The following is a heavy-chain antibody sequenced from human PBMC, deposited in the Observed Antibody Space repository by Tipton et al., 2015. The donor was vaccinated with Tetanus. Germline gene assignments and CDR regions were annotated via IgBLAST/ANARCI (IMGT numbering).Heavy chain of an antibody. Sequence: SLRLSCAASGFSVANHWMSWVRQAPGKGLEWVANIREDGGETKYVDSVKGRFTISRDNAKNSFYLQMNSLRVEDTAVYYCARPRDGYWGQGTLVTVS. CDR2: IREDGGET. CDR1: GFSVANHW. J-gene: IGHJ4*02. CDR3: ARPRDGY. V-gene: IGHV3-7*03. D-gene: IGHD2-21*01.